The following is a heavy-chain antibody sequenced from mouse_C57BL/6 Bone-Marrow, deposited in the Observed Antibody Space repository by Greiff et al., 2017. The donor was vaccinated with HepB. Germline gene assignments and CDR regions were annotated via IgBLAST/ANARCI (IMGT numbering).Heavy chain of an antibody. CDR2: INPGSGGT. CDR3: AREIYYDYDNYAMDY. CDR1: GYAFTNYL. D-gene: IGHD2-4*01. V-gene: IGHV1-54*01. J-gene: IGHJ4*01. Sequence: VKLQESGAELVRPGTSVKVSCKASGYAFTNYLIEWVKQRPGQGLEWIGVINPGSGGTNYNEKFKGKATLTADKSSSTAYMQLSSLTSEDSAVYFCAREIYYDYDNYAMDYWGQGTSVTVSS.